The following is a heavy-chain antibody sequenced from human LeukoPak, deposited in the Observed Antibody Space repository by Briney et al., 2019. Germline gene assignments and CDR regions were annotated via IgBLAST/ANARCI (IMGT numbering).Heavy chain of an antibody. CDR2: ISPNSGGT. CDR3: ARGPHWDPHFDY. V-gene: IGHV1-2*02. D-gene: IGHD7-27*01. J-gene: IGHJ4*02. CDR1: GYTFTGYY. Sequence: ASVKVSCTASGYTFTGYYMHWVRQAPGQGLEWMGWISPNSGGTNYAQKFLGRVTMTRDTSISTAYLELSRLRSDDTAVYYCARGPHWDPHFDYWGQGTLVTVSS.